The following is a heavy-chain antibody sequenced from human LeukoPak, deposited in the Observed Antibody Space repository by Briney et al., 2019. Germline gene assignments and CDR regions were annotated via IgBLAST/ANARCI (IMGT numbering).Heavy chain of an antibody. D-gene: IGHD1-1*01. Sequence: ASVKVSCKATGYTFRSHDINWVRQATGQGLEWMGWVSPKTGRTGYAQKFQGRVYMSTNASLSTAYMELSSLRSDDTAVYFCARESERNAGWFAPWGQGTLVTVSS. J-gene: IGHJ5*02. CDR1: GYTFRSHD. V-gene: IGHV1-8*01. CDR3: ARESERNAGWFAP. CDR2: VSPKTGRT.